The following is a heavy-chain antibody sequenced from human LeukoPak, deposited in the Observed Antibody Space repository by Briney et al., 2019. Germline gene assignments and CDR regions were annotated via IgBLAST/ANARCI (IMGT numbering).Heavy chain of an antibody. V-gene: IGHV6-1*01. J-gene: IGHJ6*02. Sequence: SQTLSLTCAISGDSVSSNSAAWNWIRQSPSRGLEWLGRTYYRSKWYNDYAVSVKSRITINPDTSKNQFSLQLNSVTPEDTAVYYCARVVVVAATSYYYGMDVWGQGTTVTVSS. D-gene: IGHD2-15*01. CDR1: GDSVSSNSAA. CDR2: TYYRSKWYN. CDR3: ARVVVVAATSYYYGMDV.